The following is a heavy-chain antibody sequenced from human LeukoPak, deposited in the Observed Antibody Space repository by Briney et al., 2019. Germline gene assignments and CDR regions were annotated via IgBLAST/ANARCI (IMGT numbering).Heavy chain of an antibody. CDR2: IYTSGST. CDR1: GGSISSSSYY. CDR3: ARDRGISTGYYAFNMDV. V-gene: IGHV4-61*02. D-gene: IGHD3-9*01. Sequence: PSETLSLTCTVSGGSISSSSYYWSWIRQPAGKGLEWIGRIYTSGSTNYNPSLKSRVTMSVDTSKNQFSLKLSSVTAADTAVYYCARDRGISTGYYAFNMDVWGKGTTVTISS. J-gene: IGHJ6*03.